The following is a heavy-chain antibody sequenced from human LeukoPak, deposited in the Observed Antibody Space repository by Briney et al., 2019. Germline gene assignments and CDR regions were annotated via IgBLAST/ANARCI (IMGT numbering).Heavy chain of an antibody. V-gene: IGHV4-34*01. CDR1: GGSFSGYY. J-gene: IGHJ4*02. CDR2: INHSGST. D-gene: IGHD1-26*01. Sequence: PSETLSLTCAVYGGSFSGYYWSWIRQPPGRGLEWIGEINHSGSTNYNPSLKSRVTISVDTSKNQFSLKLSSVTAADTAVYYCARGSREEDYWGQGTLVTVSS. CDR3: ARGSREEDY.